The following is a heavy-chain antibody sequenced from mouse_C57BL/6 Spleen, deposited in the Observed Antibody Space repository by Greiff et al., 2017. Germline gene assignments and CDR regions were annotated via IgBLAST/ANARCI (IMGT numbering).Heavy chain of an antibody. CDR3: ARGYYGSNSYFDY. Sequence: DVMLVESGGGLVKPGGSLKLSCAASGFTFSDYGMHWVRQAPGKGLEWVAYISSGSSTIYYADTVKGRFTISRDNAKNTLFLQMTSLRAEDTAMYYCARGYYGSNSYFDYWGKGTTLTVSS. CDR2: ISSGSSTI. J-gene: IGHJ2*01. V-gene: IGHV5-17*01. D-gene: IGHD1-1*01. CDR1: GFTFSDYG.